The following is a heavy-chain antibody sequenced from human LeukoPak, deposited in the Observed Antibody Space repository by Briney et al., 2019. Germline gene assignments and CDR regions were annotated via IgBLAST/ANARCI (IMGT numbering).Heavy chain of an antibody. J-gene: IGHJ4*02. CDR2: IRYDGSNK. V-gene: IGHV3-30*02. CDR1: GFTFSSYG. D-gene: IGHD5-18*01. Sequence: PGGSLRLSCAASGFTFSSYGMHWVRQAPGKGLEWVAFIRYDGSNKYYADSVKGRFTISRDNSKNTLYLQMNSLRAADTAVYYCAKAIRGYSYGGYDYWGQGTLVTVSS. CDR3: AKAIRGYSYGGYDY.